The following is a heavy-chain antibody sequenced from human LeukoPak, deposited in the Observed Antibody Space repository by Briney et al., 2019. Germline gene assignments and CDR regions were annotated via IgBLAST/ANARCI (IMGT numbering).Heavy chain of an antibody. CDR1: GGSISSYY. J-gene: IGHJ3*02. D-gene: IGHD4-17*01. CDR3: ARHVLDDYGDDHDAFDI. V-gene: IGHV4-59*08. CDR2: LYYSGST. Sequence: SATLSLTCTVSGGSISSYYWSWIRPPPGKGLEWIEYLYYSGSTNYNPSLKSRVTILVDTSKNQFSLKLSSVTAADTAVYYCARHVLDDYGDDHDAFDIWGQGTMVTVSS.